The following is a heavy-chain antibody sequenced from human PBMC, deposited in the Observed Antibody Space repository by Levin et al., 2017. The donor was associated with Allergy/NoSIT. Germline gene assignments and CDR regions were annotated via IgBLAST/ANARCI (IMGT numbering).Heavy chain of an antibody. CDR1: GYTFTNYG. Sequence: ASVKVSCKASGYTFTNYGVSWVRQFPGQGLEWMGWISGYNGNTNYPQKLQGRVTLTIDTSTTTVFMELRGLTSDDTAVYYCARGGVYVFRSPHYWGYFDLWGQGTLVTVSS. CDR3: ARGGVYVFRSPHYWGYFDL. J-gene: IGHJ5*02. D-gene: IGHD2-21*01. V-gene: IGHV1-18*01. CDR2: ISGYNGNT.